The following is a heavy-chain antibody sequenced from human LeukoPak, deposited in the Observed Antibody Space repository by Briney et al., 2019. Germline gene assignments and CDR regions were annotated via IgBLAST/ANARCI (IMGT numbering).Heavy chain of an antibody. D-gene: IGHD2-2*01. Sequence: SETLSLTCTVSGGSISSYYWSWIRQPAGKGLEWIGRIYTSGGTNYNPSLKSRVTMSVDTSKNQFSLKLSSVTAADTAVYYCAREGSSTSQDAFDIWGQGTMVTVSS. V-gene: IGHV4-4*07. CDR1: GGSISSYY. CDR3: AREGSSTSQDAFDI. CDR2: IYTSGGT. J-gene: IGHJ3*02.